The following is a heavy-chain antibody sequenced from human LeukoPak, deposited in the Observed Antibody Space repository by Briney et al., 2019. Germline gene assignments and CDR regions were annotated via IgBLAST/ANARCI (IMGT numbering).Heavy chain of an antibody. D-gene: IGHD6-13*01. CDR3: ARHKAAAGTGGWFEP. J-gene: IGHJ5*02. Sequence: GESLRISCKGSGYTFTSYWISWVRQMTGKGLEWMGRIDPSDSYTNHSPSFQGHVTISADKSIRTAYLQWSSLKASDTAMYYCARHKAAAGTGGWFEPWGQGTLVTVSS. CDR1: GYTFTSYW. V-gene: IGHV5-10-1*01. CDR2: IDPSDSYT.